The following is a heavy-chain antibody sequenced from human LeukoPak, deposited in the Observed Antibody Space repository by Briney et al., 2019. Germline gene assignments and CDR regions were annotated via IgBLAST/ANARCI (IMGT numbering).Heavy chain of an antibody. CDR3: ARDSTDDSWFDP. D-gene: IGHD2-2*01. J-gene: IGHJ5*02. V-gene: IGHV3-30-3*01. CDR2: ISYDGSNK. CDR1: GFTFSSYA. Sequence: GRSLRLSCAASGFTFSSYAMHWVRQAPGKGPEWVAVISYDGSNKYYADSVKGRFTISRDNSKNTLYLQMNSLRAEDTAVYYCARDSTDDSWFDPWGQGTLVTVSS.